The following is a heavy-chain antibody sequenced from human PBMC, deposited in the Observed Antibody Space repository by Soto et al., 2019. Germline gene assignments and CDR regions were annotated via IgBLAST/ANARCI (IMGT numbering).Heavy chain of an antibody. CDR1: GGSINTYNLF. CDR2: IHYGGNA. D-gene: IGHD2-21*02. CDR3: ARVNVTLDL. J-gene: IGHJ4*02. Sequence: SETLSLTCTVSGGSINTYNLFWAWVRQPPGKGLEWIASIHYGGNAYYSPSPTTRATISRDTSKNRVSLELRSVTAADTAVYYCARVNVTLDLWGLGTPVTVSS. V-gene: IGHV4-39*01.